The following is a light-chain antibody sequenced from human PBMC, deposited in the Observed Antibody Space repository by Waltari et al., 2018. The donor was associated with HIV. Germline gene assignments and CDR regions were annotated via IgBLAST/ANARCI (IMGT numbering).Light chain of an antibody. Sequence: QSALTPPASVSGSPGQSITISCSGTSSDVGIYNLVSWYQQHPGKAPKLMIYEVTQRPSGVSNRFSGSKSGNTASLTISGLQAEDEADYYCCSYAGSSTWVFGGGTKLTVL. V-gene: IGLV2-23*02. CDR1: SSDVGIYNL. J-gene: IGLJ3*02. CDR2: EVT. CDR3: CSYAGSSTWV.